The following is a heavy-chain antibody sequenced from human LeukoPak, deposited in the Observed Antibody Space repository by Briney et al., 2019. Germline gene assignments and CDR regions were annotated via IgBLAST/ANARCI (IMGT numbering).Heavy chain of an antibody. J-gene: IGHJ4*02. V-gene: IGHV3-7*03. Sequence: RPGGSLRLSCAASGFTFSSYGMHWVRQAPGKGLEWVAHIKGDGSQKYYVDSVKGRFTISRDNAKTSLYLQMDSLRAEDTAVYSCARVIVTVPGQSDYFDYWGQGTLVTFSS. D-gene: IGHD2/OR15-2a*01. CDR3: ARVIVTVPGQSDYFDY. CDR1: GFTFSSYG. CDR2: IKGDGSQK.